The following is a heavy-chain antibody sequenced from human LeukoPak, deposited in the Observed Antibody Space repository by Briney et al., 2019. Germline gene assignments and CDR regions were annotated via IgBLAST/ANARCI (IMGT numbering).Heavy chain of an antibody. D-gene: IGHD1-14*01. V-gene: IGHV4-61*01. CDR3: ARDRPDRSVDY. J-gene: IGHJ4*02. CDR1: GGSVSSGSYY. CDR2: IYYSGST. Sequence: SETLSLTCTVSGGSVSSGSYYWSWIRQPPGKGLEWIGYIYYSGSTNYNPSLKSRVTISVDTSKNQFSLKLSSVTAADTAVYYCARDRPDRSVDYWGQGTLVTVSS.